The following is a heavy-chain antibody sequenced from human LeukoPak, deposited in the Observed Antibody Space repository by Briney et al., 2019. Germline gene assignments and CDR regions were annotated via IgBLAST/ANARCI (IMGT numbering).Heavy chain of an antibody. CDR3: ATDINSYGYG. CDR1: GFTFSNYA. J-gene: IGHJ4*02. Sequence: GRSLRLSCAASGFTFSNYAMHWVRQAPGKGLEWVAVISYDGTNKYYADSVKGRFTISRDNSKNTMYLQMNSLRADDTAVYYCATDINSYGYGWAQGPLVTVSS. CDR2: ISYDGTNK. D-gene: IGHD5-18*01. V-gene: IGHV3-30-3*01.